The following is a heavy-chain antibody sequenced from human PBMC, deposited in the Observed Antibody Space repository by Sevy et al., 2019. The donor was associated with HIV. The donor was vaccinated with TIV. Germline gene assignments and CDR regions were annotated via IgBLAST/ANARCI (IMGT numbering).Heavy chain of an antibody. CDR3: ARGEFEFSSPFDY. Sequence: SETLSLTCTVSGDSTNLYYWNWIRQPPGKGLEWIGYIYYSGTTNYNPSLKSRVTISVDTSKNQISLVLTSVTAADTAIYYCARGEFEFSSPFDYWGQGTLVTVSS. V-gene: IGHV4-59*01. J-gene: IGHJ4*02. CDR2: IYYSGTT. CDR1: GDSTNLYY. D-gene: IGHD6-6*01.